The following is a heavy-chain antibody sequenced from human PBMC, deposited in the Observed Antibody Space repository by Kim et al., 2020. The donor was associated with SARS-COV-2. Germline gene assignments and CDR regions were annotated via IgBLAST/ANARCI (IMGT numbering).Heavy chain of an antibody. CDR3: AKVPDVLRYFDWLPRDY. D-gene: IGHD3-9*01. V-gene: IGHV3-23*01. Sequence: GGSLRLSCAASGFTFSSYAMSWVRQAPGKGLEWVSAISGSGGSTYYADSVKGRFTISRDNSKNTLYLQMNSLRAEDTAVYYCAKVPDVLRYFDWLPRDYWGQGTLVTVSS. CDR1: GFTFSSYA. CDR2: ISGSGGST. J-gene: IGHJ4*02.